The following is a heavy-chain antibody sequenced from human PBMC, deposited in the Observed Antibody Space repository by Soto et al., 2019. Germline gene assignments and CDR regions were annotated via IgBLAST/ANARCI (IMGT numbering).Heavy chain of an antibody. CDR3: AKLGGPGFGY. Sequence: GGSLRLSCQASGFTFSSYWMSWVRQAPGKGLEWVANIKEDGSDKYYVDSVRGRFTISRDNARNSLFLQMNSLRADDTAVYYCAKLGGPGFGYWGQGTLVTVSS. V-gene: IGHV3-7*03. CDR2: IKEDGSDK. D-gene: IGHD7-27*01. J-gene: IGHJ4*02. CDR1: GFTFSSYW.